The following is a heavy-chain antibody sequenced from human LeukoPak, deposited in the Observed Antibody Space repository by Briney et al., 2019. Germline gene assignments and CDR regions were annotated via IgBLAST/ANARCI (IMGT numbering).Heavy chain of an antibody. J-gene: IGHJ5*02. V-gene: IGHV1-2*02. CDR1: GYTFTGYY. D-gene: IGHD3-10*01. CDR3: ARAEYYLNWFDP. CDR2: INPNSGGT. Sequence: ASVKVSCKASGYTFTGYYMHWVRQAPGQGLEWMGWINPNSGGTNYAQKFQGRVTMTRDTSISTAYMELSRLRSDDTAVYYCARAEYYLNWFDPWGQGTLVTVSS.